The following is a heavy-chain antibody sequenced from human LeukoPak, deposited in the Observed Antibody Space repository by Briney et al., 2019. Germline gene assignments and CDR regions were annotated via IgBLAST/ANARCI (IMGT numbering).Heavy chain of an antibody. CDR1: GGSISSSSYY. Sequence: PSETLSLTCTVSGGSISSSSYYWGWIRQPPGKGLEWIGSIYYSGSTYYNPSLKSRVTISVDTSKNQFSLKLSSVTAADTAVYYCARQKYGSGSYYNWFDPWGQGTLVTVSS. CDR3: ARQKYGSGSYYNWFDP. V-gene: IGHV4-39*01. D-gene: IGHD3-10*01. CDR2: IYYSGST. J-gene: IGHJ5*02.